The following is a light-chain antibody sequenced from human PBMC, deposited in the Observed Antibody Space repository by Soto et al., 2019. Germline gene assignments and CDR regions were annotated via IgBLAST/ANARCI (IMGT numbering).Light chain of an antibody. CDR1: STDVGSYNL. V-gene: IGLV2-23*02. J-gene: IGLJ1*01. CDR3: CSYAGSSTLYV. Sequence: QSALTQPASVSGSPGQSITISCTGTSTDVGSYNLVSWYQQHPGKAPKIVIYEVSKWPSGVFNRSSGSKSGNTASLTISGLQAEDEADYYCCSYAGSSTLYVFGTGTKVTVL. CDR2: EVS.